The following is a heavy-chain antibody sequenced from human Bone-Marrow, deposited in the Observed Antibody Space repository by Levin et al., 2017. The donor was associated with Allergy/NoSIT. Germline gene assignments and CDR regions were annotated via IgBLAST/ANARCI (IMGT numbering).Heavy chain of an antibody. V-gene: IGHV4-30-4*01. D-gene: IGHD6-6*01. J-gene: IGHJ4*02. CDR3: AREGTGAARPDLSDY. CDR1: GGSISSGDYY. Sequence: SETLSLTCTVSGGSISSGDYYWSWIRQPPGKGLEWIGYIYYSGSTYYNPSLKSRVTISVDTSKNQFSLKLSSVTAADTAVYYCAREGTGAARPDLSDYWGQGTLVTVSS. CDR2: IYYSGST.